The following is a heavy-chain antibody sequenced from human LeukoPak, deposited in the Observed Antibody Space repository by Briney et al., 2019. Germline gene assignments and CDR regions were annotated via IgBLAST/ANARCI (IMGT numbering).Heavy chain of an antibody. J-gene: IGHJ4*02. V-gene: IGHV1-69*04. D-gene: IGHD6-13*01. CDR2: IIPILGIA. CDR1: GGTFSSYA. CDR3: ALLEAAAGTDY. Sequence: ASVKVSCKASGGTFSSYAISWVRQAPGQGLEWMGRIIPILGIANYAQKFQGRVTITADKSTSTAYMELSSLRSEDTTVYYCALLEAAAGTDYWGQGTLVTVSS.